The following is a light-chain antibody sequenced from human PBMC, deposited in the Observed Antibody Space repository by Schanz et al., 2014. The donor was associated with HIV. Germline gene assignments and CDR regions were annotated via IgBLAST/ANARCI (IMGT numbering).Light chain of an antibody. CDR3: QQYGSSPWT. J-gene: IGKJ1*01. V-gene: IGKV3-20*01. Sequence: EIVLTQSPGSLSLSPGGRATLSCGASQRLSSSYLAWYQQKRDQPPRLVIYATSTRAAGIPDRFSGTGSGTDFPLTISRVEPEDYAVYYCQQYGSSPWTFGQGTKVEIK. CDR2: ATS. CDR1: QRLSSSY.